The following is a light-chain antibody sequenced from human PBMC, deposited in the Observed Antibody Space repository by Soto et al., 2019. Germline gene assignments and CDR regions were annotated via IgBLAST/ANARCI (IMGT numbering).Light chain of an antibody. J-gene: IGKJ3*01. Sequence: DIKMTQSPSPLSASVGDRVTITRRACQHINTYLNWYQQKPARAPKLLIYGASYLHSGVPSSCSGSGSGTDFILVISSLQPEDFATYYCQQSYNMPFTFGPGTKVDIK. CDR1: QHINTY. CDR3: QQSYNMPFT. CDR2: GAS. V-gene: IGKV1-39*01.